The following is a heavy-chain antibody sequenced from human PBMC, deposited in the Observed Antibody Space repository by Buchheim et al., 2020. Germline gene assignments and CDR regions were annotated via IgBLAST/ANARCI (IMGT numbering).Heavy chain of an antibody. CDR3: ARDSSEALDHNWFDP. V-gene: IGHV4-4*02. J-gene: IGHJ5*02. Sequence: QVQLQESGPGLVKPSGTLSLTCAVSGGSISSSNWWSWVRQPPGKGLEWIGEIYHSGRTTYNPSPKSRATISADKSKNQFSLKLSSVTAADTAVYYCARDSSEALDHNWFDPWGQGTL. CDR1: GGSISSSNW. CDR2: IYHSGRT.